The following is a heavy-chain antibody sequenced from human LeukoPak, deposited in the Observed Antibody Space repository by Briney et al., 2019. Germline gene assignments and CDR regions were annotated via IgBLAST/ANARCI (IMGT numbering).Heavy chain of an antibody. CDR2: IWYDGSNK. CDR1: GFTFSNYG. D-gene: IGHD3-9*01. J-gene: IGHJ4*02. Sequence: PGRSLRLSCAASGFTFSNYGMHWVRQAPGKGLEWVAVIWYDGSNKYYADSVKGRFTISRDNSKNTLYLQMNSLRAEDMAVYYCARDRGLRYFDSLKDYWGQGTLVTVSS. CDR3: ARDRGLRYFDSLKDY. V-gene: IGHV3-33*01.